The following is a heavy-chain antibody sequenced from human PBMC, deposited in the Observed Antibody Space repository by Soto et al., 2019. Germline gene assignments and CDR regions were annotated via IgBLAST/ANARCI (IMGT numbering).Heavy chain of an antibody. Sequence: QVQLVQSGAEVKKPGASVKVSCKASGYTFTSYHINWVRQAPGQGLELMGWISAYNGNTNYAQKLQGRVTMTTGTSTSTAYRELRSRRSDDTAVYYCARDAPPADYWGQGTLVTVSS. CDR2: ISAYNGNT. CDR3: ARDAPPADY. CDR1: GYTFTSYH. V-gene: IGHV1-18*01. J-gene: IGHJ4*02.